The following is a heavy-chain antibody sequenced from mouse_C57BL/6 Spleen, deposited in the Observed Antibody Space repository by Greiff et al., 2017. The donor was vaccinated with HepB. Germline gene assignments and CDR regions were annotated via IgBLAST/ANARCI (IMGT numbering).Heavy chain of an antibody. CDR1: GYAFSSSW. CDR2: IHPNSGST. CDR3: AREGSNAWFAY. V-gene: IGHV1-64*01. J-gene: IGHJ3*01. Sequence: QVQLQQSGPELVKPGASVKISCKASGYAFSSSWMHWVKQRPGQGLEWIGMIHPNSGSTNYNEKFKSKATLTVDKSSSTAYMQLSSLTSEDSAVYYCAREGSNAWFAYWGQGTLVTVSA. D-gene: IGHD2-5*01.